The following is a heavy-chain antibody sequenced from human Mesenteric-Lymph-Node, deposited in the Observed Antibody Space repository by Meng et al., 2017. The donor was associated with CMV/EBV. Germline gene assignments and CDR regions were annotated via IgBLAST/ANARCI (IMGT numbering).Heavy chain of an antibody. Sequence: SCAASGFTFSSQVMSWVRQAPGKGLEWVAVISGSGGTTYNADSVKGRFTISRDNSKNTLFLQINSLRGDDTAVYYCTIGGSRSPFDYWGQGTLVTVSS. CDR3: TIGGSRSPFDY. J-gene: IGHJ4*02. CDR2: ISGSGGTT. D-gene: IGHD3-10*01. V-gene: IGHV3-23*01. CDR1: GFTFSSQV.